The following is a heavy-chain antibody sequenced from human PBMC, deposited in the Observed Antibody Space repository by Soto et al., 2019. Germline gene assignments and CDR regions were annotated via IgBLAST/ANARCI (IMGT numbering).Heavy chain of an antibody. V-gene: IGHV4-59*02. CDR2: TPYTGNT. Sequence: SETLSLTCFVTGGSVTSPVWSWLLLFPEPGLDWSAFTPYTGNTNYNPSLQSRVTISLDTSKNQLSLKLTSMTAADTDVYYCARDMHAGLIHYFDPWGQGTLVT. CDR3: ARDMHAGLIHYFDP. CDR1: GGSVTSPV. D-gene: IGHD1-26*01. J-gene: IGHJ5*02.